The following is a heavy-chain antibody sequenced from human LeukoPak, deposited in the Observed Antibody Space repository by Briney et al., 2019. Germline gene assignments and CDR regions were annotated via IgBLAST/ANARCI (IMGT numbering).Heavy chain of an antibody. V-gene: IGHV3-21*01. CDR3: ARALPVLSYFDY. CDR1: GFTFSSYS. Sequence: GGSLRLSCAASGFTFSSYSMNWVRQAPGKGLEWVSSISSSSYIYYADSVKGRFTISRDNSKNTLYLQMNSLRAEDTAVYYCARALPVLSYFDYWGQGTLVTVSS. CDR2: ISSSSYI. J-gene: IGHJ4*02. D-gene: IGHD3-10*01.